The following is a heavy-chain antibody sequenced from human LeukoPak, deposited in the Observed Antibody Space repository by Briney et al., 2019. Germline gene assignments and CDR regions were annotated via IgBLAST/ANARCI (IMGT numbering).Heavy chain of an antibody. D-gene: IGHD3-10*01. CDR3: ARDGALRGVIIFYFDY. V-gene: IGHV3-30*04. Sequence: GRSLRLSCAASGFTFSSYAMHWVRQAPGKGLEWVAVISYDGSNKYYADSVKGRFTISRDKSKNTLYLQMNSLRAEDTAVYYCARDGALRGVIIFYFDYWGQGTLVTVSS. J-gene: IGHJ4*02. CDR2: ISYDGSNK. CDR1: GFTFSSYA.